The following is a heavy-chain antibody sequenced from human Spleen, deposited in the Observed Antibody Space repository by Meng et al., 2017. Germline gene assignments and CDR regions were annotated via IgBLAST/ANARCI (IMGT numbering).Heavy chain of an antibody. J-gene: IGHJ4*02. CDR1: GGSFSGYA. V-gene: IGHV1-69*06. CDR3: ARGGVEGYFDY. D-gene: IGHD3-10*01. Sequence: SVKVSCKASGGSFSGYAFSWVRQAPGQGLEWMGGIIPMFGTVNYAQNFQGRVTITADTSTSTTYMELSSLRSEDTAVYYCARGGVEGYFDYWGQGTLVTVSS. CDR2: IIPMFGTV.